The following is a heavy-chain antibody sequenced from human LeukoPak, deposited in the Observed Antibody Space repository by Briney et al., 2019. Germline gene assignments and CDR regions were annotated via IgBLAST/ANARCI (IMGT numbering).Heavy chain of an antibody. D-gene: IGHD2-15*01. CDR2: IDTRDKSSAT. V-gene: IGHV3-73*01. CDR3: TRGGGSWSHLDF. Sequence: GGSLRLSCAGSGFIFSDCAIHWVRQASGKGLERVGRIDTRDKSSATAYAASVRGRFTISRDDSKSTAYLQMSGLKSEDTAVYFCTRGGGSWSHLDFWGQGALVSVSS. J-gene: IGHJ4*02. CDR1: GFIFSDCA.